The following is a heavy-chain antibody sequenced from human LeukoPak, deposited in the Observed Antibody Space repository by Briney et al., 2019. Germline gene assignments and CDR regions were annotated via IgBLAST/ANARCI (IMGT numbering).Heavy chain of an antibody. CDR1: GYTFTDYY. D-gene: IGHD3-16*01. CDR3: ATDSNPRSGGGAFDI. V-gene: IGHV1-69-2*01. Sequence: ASVKISCKVSGYTFTDYYMHWVQQAPGKGLEWMGLVDPEDGETIYAEKFQGRVTITADTSTDTAYMELSSLRSEDTAVYYCATDSNPRSGGGAFDIWGQGTMVTVSS. J-gene: IGHJ3*02. CDR2: VDPEDGET.